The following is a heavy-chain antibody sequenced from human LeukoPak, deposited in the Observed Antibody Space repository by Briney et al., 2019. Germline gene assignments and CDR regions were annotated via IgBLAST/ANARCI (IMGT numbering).Heavy chain of an antibody. CDR1: GFTFSSYG. Sequence: PGRSLRLSCAASGFTFSSYGMHWVRQAPGKGLEWVAVIWYDGSNKYYADSVKGRFTISRDNSKNTLYLQMNSLRAEDTAVYYCAKDEYSGYDLGYWGQGTLVTVSS. V-gene: IGHV3-33*06. CDR2: IWYDGSNK. CDR3: AKDEYSGYDLGY. D-gene: IGHD5-12*01. J-gene: IGHJ4*02.